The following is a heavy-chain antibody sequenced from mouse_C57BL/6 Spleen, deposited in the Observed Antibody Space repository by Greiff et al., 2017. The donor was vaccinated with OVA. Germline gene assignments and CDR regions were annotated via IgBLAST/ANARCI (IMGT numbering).Heavy chain of an antibody. CDR2: IYPGNSDT. CDR3: TRGGLYDYDWFAY. J-gene: IGHJ3*01. V-gene: IGHV1-5*01. CDR1: GYTFTSYW. D-gene: IGHD2-4*01. Sequence: EVQLQQSGTVLARPGASVKMSCKTSGYTFTSYWMHWVKQRPGQGLEWIGAIYPGNSDTSYNQKFKGKAKLTAVTSASTAYMELSSLTNEDSAVYYCTRGGLYDYDWFAYWGQGTLVTVSA.